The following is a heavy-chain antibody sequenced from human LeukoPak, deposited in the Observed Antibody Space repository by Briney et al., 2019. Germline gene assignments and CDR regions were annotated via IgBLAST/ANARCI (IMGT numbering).Heavy chain of an antibody. CDR1: GFNFNAYD. CDR3: ARDRGYDFWSGSFDL. D-gene: IGHD3-3*01. V-gene: IGHV3-13*01. J-gene: IGHJ2*01. CDR2: IGTHGDT. Sequence: PGGSLRLSCAASGFNFNAYDMHWVRQVPGKSLEWVAAIGTHGDTYYGDSMEGRFTISRDNAKKSLYLQMNCLRAGDTAVYYCARDRGYDFWSGSFDLWGRGALVTVSS.